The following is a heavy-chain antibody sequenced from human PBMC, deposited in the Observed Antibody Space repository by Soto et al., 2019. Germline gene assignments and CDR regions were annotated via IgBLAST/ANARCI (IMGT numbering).Heavy chain of an antibody. V-gene: IGHV3-9*01. J-gene: IGHJ4*02. CDR1: GFTFPDYT. D-gene: IGHD3-22*01. Sequence: EVQLVESGGGLVQPGRSLRLSCAASGFTFPDYTMHWVRQAPGKGLEWVSGISWNSGSIDYADSVKGRFILSRDDAKNCLYLQMNSLRAEDTAFYYCAKGLYSSQTSGYPHYWGQGTLVTVSS. CDR2: ISWNSGSI. CDR3: AKGLYSSQTSGYPHY.